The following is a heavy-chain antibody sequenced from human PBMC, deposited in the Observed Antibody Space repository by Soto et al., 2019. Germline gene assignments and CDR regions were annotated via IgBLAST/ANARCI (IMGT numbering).Heavy chain of an antibody. D-gene: IGHD3-22*01. CDR2: IIPIFGTA. J-gene: IGHJ4*02. Sequence: SVKVSCKASGGTFSSYAISWVRQAPGQGLEWMGGIIPIFGTANYAQKFQGRVTITADESTSTAYMELSSLRSEDTAVYYCASQLKYYYDSSGYYQLDYWGQGTLVTVSP. CDR3: ASQLKYYYDSSGYYQLDY. V-gene: IGHV1-69*13. CDR1: GGTFSSYA.